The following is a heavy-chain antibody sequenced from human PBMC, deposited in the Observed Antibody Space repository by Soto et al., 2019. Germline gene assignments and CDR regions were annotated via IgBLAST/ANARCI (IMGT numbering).Heavy chain of an antibody. CDR2: ISGSGGST. CDR1: GFTFSSYA. Sequence: GGSLRLFCAASGFTFSSYAMSWVRQAPGKGLEWVSAISGSGGSTYYADSVKGRFTISRDNSKNTLYLQMNSLRAEDTAVYYCAIDSGPQASYFDYWGQGTLVTVSS. J-gene: IGHJ4*02. CDR3: AIDSGPQASYFDY. V-gene: IGHV3-23*01.